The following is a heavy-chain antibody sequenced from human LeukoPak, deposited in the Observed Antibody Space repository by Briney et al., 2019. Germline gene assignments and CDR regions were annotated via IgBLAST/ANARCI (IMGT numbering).Heavy chain of an antibody. CDR2: IYYSGST. J-gene: IGHJ4*02. CDR1: GGSISSYY. V-gene: IGHV4-59*12. D-gene: IGHD6-13*01. Sequence: TSETLSLTCTVSGGSISSYYWSWIRQPPGKGLEWIGYIYYSGSTNYNPSLKSRVTISVDTSKNQFSLKLSSVTAADTAVYYCARDRSDSSSWLNPDFDYWGQGTLVTVSS. CDR3: ARDRSDSSSWLNPDFDY.